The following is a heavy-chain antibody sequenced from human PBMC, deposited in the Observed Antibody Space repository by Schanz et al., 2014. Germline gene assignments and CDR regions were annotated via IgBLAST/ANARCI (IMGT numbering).Heavy chain of an antibody. J-gene: IGHJ4*02. CDR2: VSSDGNND. D-gene: IGHD2-2*03. Sequence: VQLLESGGGVVQPGRSLRLSCAASGFTFSTHAMHWVRQAPGKGLEWVALVSSDGNNDYYTDSVKGRFTISRDSAENSLYLQMNSLRAEDTAVYYCARAGYCTSVSCSLFVSDYWGQGTLVTVSS. V-gene: IGHV3-30*03. CDR1: GFTFSTHA. CDR3: ARAGYCTSVSCSLFVSDY.